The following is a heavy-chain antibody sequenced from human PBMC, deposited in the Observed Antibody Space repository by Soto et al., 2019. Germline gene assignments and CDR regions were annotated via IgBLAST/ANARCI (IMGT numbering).Heavy chain of an antibody. CDR2: TRDKGNSYST. CDR3: SRPLSTVTTVLDV. J-gene: IGHJ6*02. V-gene: IGHV3-72*01. D-gene: IGHD4-17*01. CDR1: GFSITDHY. Sequence: PGGSLRLSCAASGFSITDHYIDWVRQGPGKGLEWVGRTRDKGNSYSTAYAASVKGRFTISRDDSKNSVFLQMNSLTTEDTAVYYCSRPLSTVTTVLDVWGQGTTVTVSS.